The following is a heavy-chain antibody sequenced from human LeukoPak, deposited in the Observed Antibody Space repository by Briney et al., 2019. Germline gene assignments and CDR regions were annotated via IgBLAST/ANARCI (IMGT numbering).Heavy chain of an antibody. Sequence: PSDTLSLTCAVSGGSISSSSYYWGWIRQPPGKGLEWIGSIYYSGSTYYNPSLKSRVTIAVDTPKNQFSLKLSSGTAADTAVYYCARLGGRAYCDLRGQGPLVTVSS. CDR2: IYYSGST. D-gene: IGHD3-3*01. CDR1: GGSISSSSYY. CDR3: ARLGGRAYCDL. J-gene: IGHJ4*02. V-gene: IGHV4-39*01.